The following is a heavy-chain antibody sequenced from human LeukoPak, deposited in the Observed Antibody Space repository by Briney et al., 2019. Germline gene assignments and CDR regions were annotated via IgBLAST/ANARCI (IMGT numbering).Heavy chain of an antibody. V-gene: IGHV3-21*01. CDR2: ISSSSRFI. CDR3: ARNYGEDVGAFDI. CDR1: GFIFNSYS. Sequence: GGSLRLSCVASGFIFNSYSMNWVRQAPGKGLEWVSSISSSSRFIYYADSVKGRFTISRDNAKNSLYLQMNSLRAEDTAVYYCARNYGEDVGAFDIWGQGTMVTVSS. J-gene: IGHJ3*02. D-gene: IGHD4-17*01.